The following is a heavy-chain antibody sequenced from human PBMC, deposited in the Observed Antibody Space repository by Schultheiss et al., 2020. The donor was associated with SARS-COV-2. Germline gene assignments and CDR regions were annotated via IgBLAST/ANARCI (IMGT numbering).Heavy chain of an antibody. Sequence: GGSLRLSCAASGFTFSSYSMNWVRQAPGKGLEWVSYISSSSSTIYYADSVKGRFTISRDNSENTLYLQMNSLRAEDTAVYNCAKTRVAAAGTDVYWGQGTLVTVSS. CDR1: GFTFSSYS. CDR3: AKTRVAAAGTDVY. CDR2: ISSSSSTI. V-gene: IGHV3-48*04. D-gene: IGHD6-13*01. J-gene: IGHJ4*02.